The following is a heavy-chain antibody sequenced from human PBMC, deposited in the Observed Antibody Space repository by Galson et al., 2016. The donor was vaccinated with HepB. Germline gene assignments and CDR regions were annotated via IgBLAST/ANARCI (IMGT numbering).Heavy chain of an antibody. J-gene: IGHJ2*01. D-gene: IGHD1-26*01. V-gene: IGHV3-53*04. CDR1: GFTIRDNY. Sequence: SLRLSCAASGFTIRDNYINWVRQAPGKGLEWVSIIYTSGATYYADSVGGRVTVSRHDSENTVYLQMNSLRVDDTAVYYCARLPWDSYQWYFDLWGRGTPVTVSS. CDR2: IYTSGAT. CDR3: ARLPWDSYQWYFDL.